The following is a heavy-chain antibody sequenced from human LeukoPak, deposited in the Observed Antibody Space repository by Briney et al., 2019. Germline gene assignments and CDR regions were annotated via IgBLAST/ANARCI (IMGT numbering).Heavy chain of an antibody. CDR3: ASSTYYYGSGSLDY. CDR2: ISSSGSTI. V-gene: IGHV3-48*03. J-gene: IGHJ4*02. CDR1: GFTFSSYE. D-gene: IGHD3-10*01. Sequence: GGSLRLSCAASGFTFSSYEMNWVRQAPGKGLEWVSYISSSGSTIYYADSEKGRFTISRDNAKNSLYLQMNSLRAEDTAVYYCASSTYYYGSGSLDYWGQGTLVTVSS.